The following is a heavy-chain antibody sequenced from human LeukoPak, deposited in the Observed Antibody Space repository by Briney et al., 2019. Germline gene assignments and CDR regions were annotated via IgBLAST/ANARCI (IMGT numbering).Heavy chain of an antibody. CDR3: ARGGVTGSHPGYY. J-gene: IGHJ4*02. V-gene: IGHV3-48*03. CDR1: GFTFSSYE. D-gene: IGHD3-9*01. CDR2: ISTSGSTI. Sequence: PGGSLRLSCAASGFTFSSYEMNWVRQAPGKGLEWVSYISTSGSTIYYTDSVKGRFTISRDNAKNSLYLQMNSLRAEDTAVYYCARGGVTGSHPGYYWGQGTLVTVSS.